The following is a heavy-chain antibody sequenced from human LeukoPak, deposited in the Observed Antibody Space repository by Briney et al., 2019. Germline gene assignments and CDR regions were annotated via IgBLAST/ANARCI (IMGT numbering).Heavy chain of an antibody. CDR3: ARAGDFSFKD. D-gene: IGHD3-3*01. Sequence: GGSLRLSCAASGFTFSIYSMSWVRQAPGKGLEWVSYISSSSSTISYADSVKGRFTISRDNAENSLYLQMNSLRAEDTAVYYCARAGDFSFKDWGQGTLVAVSS. CDR2: ISSSSSTI. CDR1: GFTFSIYS. J-gene: IGHJ4*02. V-gene: IGHV3-48*01.